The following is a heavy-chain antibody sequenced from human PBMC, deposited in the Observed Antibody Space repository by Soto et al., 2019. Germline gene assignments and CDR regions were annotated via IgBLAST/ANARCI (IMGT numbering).Heavy chain of an antibody. CDR1: GYTFTGYY. CDR2: INPETGGT. D-gene: IGHD2-2*01. Sequence: ASVKVSCKASGYTFTGYYVHWVREAPGQGLEWMGWINPETGGTSYAQRFQGRVTLSRDTSINTAYLELSRLRFDDAAVYFCARERYQVISDGMDVWGQGTTVTVSS. J-gene: IGHJ6*02. CDR3: ARERYQVISDGMDV. V-gene: IGHV1-2*02.